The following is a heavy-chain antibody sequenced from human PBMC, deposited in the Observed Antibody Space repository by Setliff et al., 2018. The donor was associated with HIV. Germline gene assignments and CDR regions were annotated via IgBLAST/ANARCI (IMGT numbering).Heavy chain of an antibody. D-gene: IGHD1-7*01. J-gene: IGHJ3*02. CDR1: GFTFSYYS. Sequence: GGSLRLSCAASGFTFSYYSMNWVRQAPGKGLEWVSSISSSGSYIYYADSVKGRLTISRDNAKNSLYLQMNSLRAEDTAVYYCARVKGGSGTTWNAFDIWGQGTVVTVSS. CDR2: ISSSGSYI. CDR3: ARVKGGSGTTWNAFDI. V-gene: IGHV3-21*01.